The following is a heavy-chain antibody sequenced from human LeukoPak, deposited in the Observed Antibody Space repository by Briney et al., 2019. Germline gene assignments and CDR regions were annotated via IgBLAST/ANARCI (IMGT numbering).Heavy chain of an antibody. CDR3: ARGGYSYGFSPNHNWFDP. V-gene: IGHV1-18*01. CDR1: GYTSTSYG. CDR2: ISAYNGNT. J-gene: IGHJ5*02. D-gene: IGHD5-18*01. Sequence: ASVKVSCKASGYTSTSYGISWVRQAPGQGLEWMGWISAYNGNTNYAQKLQGRVTMTTDTSTSTAYMGLRSLRSDDTAVYYCARGGYSYGFSPNHNWFDPWGQGTLVTVSS.